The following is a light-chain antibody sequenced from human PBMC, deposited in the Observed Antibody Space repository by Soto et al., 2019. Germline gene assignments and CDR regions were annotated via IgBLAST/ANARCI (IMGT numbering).Light chain of an antibody. Sequence: QSALTQPASVSGSPGQSITISCTGTSSDVGGYNYVSWYQQHPGKAPKLMIYDVSNRPSGVSDRFSGSKSGTTASLTISGLQAEDEADYYCCSYTSSTIYVFGTGTKVTVL. V-gene: IGLV2-14*01. CDR1: SSDVGGYNY. CDR3: CSYTSSTIYV. CDR2: DVS. J-gene: IGLJ1*01.